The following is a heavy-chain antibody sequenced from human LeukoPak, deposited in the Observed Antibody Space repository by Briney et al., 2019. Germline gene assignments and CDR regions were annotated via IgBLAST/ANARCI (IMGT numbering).Heavy chain of an antibody. V-gene: IGHV3-66*01. J-gene: IGHJ2*01. CDR2: IYSGGST. CDR3: AREAGVTMVRGYWYFDL. D-gene: IGHD3-10*01. CDR1: GFTVSSNY. Sequence: GGSLRLSCAASGFTVSSNYMSWVRQAPGKGLEWVSVIYSGGSTYYADSVKGRFTISRDNSKNTLYLQMNSLRAEDTAVYYCAREAGVTMVRGYWYFDLRGRGTLVTVSS.